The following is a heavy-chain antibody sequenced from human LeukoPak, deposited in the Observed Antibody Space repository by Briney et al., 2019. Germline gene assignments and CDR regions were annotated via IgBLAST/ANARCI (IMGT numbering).Heavy chain of an antibody. CDR3: ARDGGKMATIDY. Sequence: GGFLRLSCAASGFTFSSLAMHWVRQAPGKGLEWVAVISKDGTDKFYVDSVKGRFTISRDNSENTLYVQMNNLRVEDTAVYYCARDGGKMATIDYWGQGTLVTVSS. D-gene: IGHD5-24*01. J-gene: IGHJ4*02. V-gene: IGHV3-30-3*01. CDR2: ISKDGTDK. CDR1: GFTFSSLA.